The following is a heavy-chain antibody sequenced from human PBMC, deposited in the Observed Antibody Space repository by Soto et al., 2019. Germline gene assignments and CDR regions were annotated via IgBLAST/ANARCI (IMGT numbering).Heavy chain of an antibody. CDR3: ARGRYCSSTSCYSRSVYYYGMDV. D-gene: IGHD2-2*01. J-gene: IGHJ6*02. Sequence: QVQLQQWGAGLLKPSETLSLTCAVYVGSFSGYYWSWIRQPPGKGLEWIGEINHSGSTNYNPSLKSRVTISVDTSKNQFSLKMSSVTAADTAVYYCARGRYCSSTSCYSRSVYYYGMDVWGQGTTVTVSS. CDR2: INHSGST. V-gene: IGHV4-34*01. CDR1: VGSFSGYY.